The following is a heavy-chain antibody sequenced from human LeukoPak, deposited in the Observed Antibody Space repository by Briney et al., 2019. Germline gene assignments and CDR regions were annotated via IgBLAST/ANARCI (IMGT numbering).Heavy chain of an antibody. CDR3: ARERTGYSGYDYSFDP. D-gene: IGHD5-12*01. Sequence: ASVKVSCKASGHTFTGYYMHWVRQAPGQGLEWMGWINPNSGGTNYAQKFQGRVTMTRDTSISTAYMELSRLRSDDTAVYYCARERTGYSGYDYSFDPWGQGTLVTVSS. J-gene: IGHJ5*02. V-gene: IGHV1-2*02. CDR1: GHTFTGYY. CDR2: INPNSGGT.